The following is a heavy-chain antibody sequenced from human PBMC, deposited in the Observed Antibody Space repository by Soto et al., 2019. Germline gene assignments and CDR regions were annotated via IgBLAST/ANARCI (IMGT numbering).Heavy chain of an antibody. CDR2: INAGNGNT. Sequence: GASVKVSCKASGYTFTSYYMHWVRQAPGQRLEWMGWINAGNGNTKYSQKFQGRVTITRDTSASTAYMELSSLRSDDTAVYYCARSLPNVLRLLEWLLWSMDVWGKGTTVTV. V-gene: IGHV1-3*01. J-gene: IGHJ6*03. CDR1: GYTFTSYY. CDR3: ARSLPNVLRLLEWLLWSMDV. D-gene: IGHD3-3*01.